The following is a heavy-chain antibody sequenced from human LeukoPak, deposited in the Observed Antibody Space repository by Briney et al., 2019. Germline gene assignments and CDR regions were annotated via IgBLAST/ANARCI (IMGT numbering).Heavy chain of an antibody. V-gene: IGHV1-69*13. D-gene: IGHD4-23*01. CDR2: IIPIFGTA. J-gene: IGHJ4*02. Sequence: ASVKVSCKASGGTFSSYAISWVRPAPGQGLEWMGGIIPIFGTANYAQKFQGRVTITADESTSTAYMELSSLRSEDTAVYYCARDRAYYGGNSYFDYWGQGTLVTVSS. CDR1: GGTFSSYA. CDR3: ARDRAYYGGNSYFDY.